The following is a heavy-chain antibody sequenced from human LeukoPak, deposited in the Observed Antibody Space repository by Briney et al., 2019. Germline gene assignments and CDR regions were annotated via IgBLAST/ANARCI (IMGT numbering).Heavy chain of an antibody. CDR1: GFTFTNFE. CDR2: ISYSGSTT. Sequence: PGGSLRLSCAASGFTFTNFEMNRVRQAPGKGLEWVSYISYSGSTTSYADSVKGRFTISRDNAKNSLYLQMNSLRAEDTAVYYCARAGPPAFDPWGQGTLVTVSS. CDR3: ARAGPPAFDP. V-gene: IGHV3-48*03. J-gene: IGHJ5*02.